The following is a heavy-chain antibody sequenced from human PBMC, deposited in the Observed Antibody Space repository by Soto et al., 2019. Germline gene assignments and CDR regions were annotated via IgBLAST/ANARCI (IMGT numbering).Heavy chain of an antibody. V-gene: IGHV4-59*02. CDR3: ERDGVGPFDY. Sequence: PSETLSLTCTISGGYVSSYQWSWIRQPPGKGLEWIGLTSYSGNTVYNPSLKSRAAFSVDTSKNHFSLTLTSVTAADTAVYYCERDGVGPFDYWGQGTLVTVSS. CDR1: GGYVSSYQ. D-gene: IGHD1-26*01. J-gene: IGHJ4*02. CDR2: TSYSGNT.